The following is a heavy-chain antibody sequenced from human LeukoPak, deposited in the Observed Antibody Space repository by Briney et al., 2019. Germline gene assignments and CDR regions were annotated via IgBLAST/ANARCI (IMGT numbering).Heavy chain of an antibody. V-gene: IGHV4-38-2*02. D-gene: IGHD3-16*02. Sequence: SETLSLTCTVSGYSISTGYYWDWTRQPPGKGLEWIGTFYRGGSTYYTPSLKSRVTISVDTSKNQFSLKLSSVTAADTAVYYCARALAYDYVWGSYHDAFDIWGQGTMVTVSS. CDR3: ARALAYDYVWGSYHDAFDI. J-gene: IGHJ3*02. CDR2: FYRGGST. CDR1: GYSISTGYY.